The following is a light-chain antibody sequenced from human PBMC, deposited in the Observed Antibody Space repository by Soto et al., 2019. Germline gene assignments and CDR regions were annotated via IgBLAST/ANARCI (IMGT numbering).Light chain of an antibody. V-gene: IGLV2-11*01. Sequence: ALTQPRSVSGSPGQSVTISCTGTYSDVGLYDYVSWYQQYPGKAPKLIIYDVTQRPSGVPDRFSGSKSGHTASLTISGLQAEDEAAYYCCSYTGINTWVFGGGTKSPS. CDR1: YSDVGLYDY. J-gene: IGLJ3*02. CDR3: CSYTGINTWV. CDR2: DVT.